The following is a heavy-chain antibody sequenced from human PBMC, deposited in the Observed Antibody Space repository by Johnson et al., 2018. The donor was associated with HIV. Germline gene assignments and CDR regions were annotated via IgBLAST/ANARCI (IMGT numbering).Heavy chain of an antibody. V-gene: IGHV3-NL1*01. D-gene: IGHD2/OR15-2a*01. CDR3: AKGSPRSVNDAFDI. J-gene: IGHJ3*02. CDR2: IYSGGST. CDR1: GFSFSTSG. Sequence: VQLVESGGGVVQPGRSLRLSCAASGFSFSTSGMHLVRQAPGKGMEWVAVIYSGGSTYYADSVKGRFTISRDNSKNTLYLQMNSLRAEDTAVYYCAKGSPRSVNDAFDIWGQGTMITVSS.